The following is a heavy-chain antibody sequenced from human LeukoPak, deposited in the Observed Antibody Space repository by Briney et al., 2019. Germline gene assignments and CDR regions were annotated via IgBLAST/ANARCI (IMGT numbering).Heavy chain of an antibody. CDR3: VRGFRGGPFDY. J-gene: IGHJ4*02. CDR2: IVRNGGGT. V-gene: IGHV3-20*04. CDR1: GFTFDDYG. Sequence: PGGSLRLSCVASGFTFDDYGMSWVRQVPGKGLEWVSGIVRNGGGTGHADSVKGRFTISRDNAENSLYLQMNSLRADDTALYYCVRGFRGGPFDYWGQGTLVTVSS. D-gene: IGHD3-10*01.